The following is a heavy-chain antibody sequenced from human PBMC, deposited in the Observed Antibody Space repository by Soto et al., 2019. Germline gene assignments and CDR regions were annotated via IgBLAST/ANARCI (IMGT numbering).Heavy chain of an antibody. Sequence: SVNVSCKASGGTFSRYAISWVRQAPGQGLEWMGGIIPVFGKANYAEKFQGRVTITADESTNTGYMELKSLTSEDTAIYYCARDGTLHGSSAYYYVYWGQGTPVTVSS. CDR2: IIPVFGKA. CDR3: ARDGTLHGSSAYYYVY. J-gene: IGHJ4*02. V-gene: IGHV1-69*13. CDR1: GGTFSRYA. D-gene: IGHD3-22*01.